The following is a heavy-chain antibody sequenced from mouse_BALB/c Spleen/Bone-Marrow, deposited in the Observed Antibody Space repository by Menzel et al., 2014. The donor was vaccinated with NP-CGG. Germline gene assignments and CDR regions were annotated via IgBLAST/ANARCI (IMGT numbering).Heavy chain of an antibody. CDR1: GYTFTSYW. CDR3: ARQITTVDYAMDY. V-gene: IGHV1-7*01. CDR2: INPSTGYT. D-gene: IGHD1-1*01. Sequence: VQLQQSGAELAKPGASVKMSCEASGYTFTSYWMHWVKQRPGQGLEWIGYINPSTGYTEYNQKFKDKATLTADKSSSTAYMQLSSLTSEDSAVYYCARQITTVDYAMDYWGQGTSVTVSS. J-gene: IGHJ4*01.